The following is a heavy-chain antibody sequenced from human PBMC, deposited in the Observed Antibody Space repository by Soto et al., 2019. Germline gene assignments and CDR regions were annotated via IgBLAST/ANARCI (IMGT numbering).Heavy chain of an antibody. CDR3: ARGSPSSTTLGWFDP. J-gene: IGHJ5*02. Sequence: SVKVSCTASGYRFISYYMHWVRQAPGQGLEWMGTINPRGGDTKYAQRLQGRVTMTRDTSTTTIYMEVNSLRSDDTAVYYCARGSPSSTTLGWFDPWGQG. CDR2: INPRGGDT. D-gene: IGHD2-2*01. V-gene: IGHV1-46*01. CDR1: GYRFISYY.